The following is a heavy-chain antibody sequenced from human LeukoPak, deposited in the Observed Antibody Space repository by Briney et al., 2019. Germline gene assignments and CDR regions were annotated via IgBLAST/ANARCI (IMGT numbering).Heavy chain of an antibody. J-gene: IGHJ4*02. CDR1: GFTFSSYW. CDR2: IKQDGSEK. Sequence: GGSLRLSCAASGFTFSSYWMSWVRQAPGKGLEWVANIKQDGSEKYYVDSVKGRFTITRDNAENSLYLQMNSLRAEDTAVYYCARVKVVDYFDYWGQGTLVTVSS. V-gene: IGHV3-7*01. CDR3: ARVKVVDYFDY.